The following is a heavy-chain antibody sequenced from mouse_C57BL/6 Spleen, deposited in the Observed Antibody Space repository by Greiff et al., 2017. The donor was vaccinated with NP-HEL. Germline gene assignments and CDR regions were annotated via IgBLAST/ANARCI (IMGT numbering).Heavy chain of an antibody. V-gene: IGHV1-59*01. CDR3: ARVYGSSNWYFDV. J-gene: IGHJ1*03. CDR2: IDPSDSYT. D-gene: IGHD1-1*01. CDR1: GYTFTSYW. Sequence: VQLQQPGAELVRPGTSVKLSCKASGYTFTSYWMHWVKQRPGQGLEWIGVIDPSDSYTNYNQKFKGKATLTADTSSSTAYMQLSSLTSEDSAVYYCARVYGSSNWYFDVWGTGTTVTVSS.